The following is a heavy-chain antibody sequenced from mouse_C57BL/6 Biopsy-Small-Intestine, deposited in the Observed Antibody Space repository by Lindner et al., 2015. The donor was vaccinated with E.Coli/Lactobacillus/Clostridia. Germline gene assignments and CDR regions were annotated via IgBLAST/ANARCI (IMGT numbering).Heavy chain of an antibody. CDR3: ARGKGAYFDY. V-gene: IGHV1-66*01. CDR1: GYSFTSYY. J-gene: IGHJ2*01. CDR2: IYPGSGNT. Sequence: VQLQESGPELVKPGASVKISCKASGYSFTSYYIHWVKQRPGQGLECIGWIYPGSGNTKYSEKFKGKATLTADTSSSTAFMQLSSLTSEDSAVYYCARGKGAYFDYWGQGTTLTVSS.